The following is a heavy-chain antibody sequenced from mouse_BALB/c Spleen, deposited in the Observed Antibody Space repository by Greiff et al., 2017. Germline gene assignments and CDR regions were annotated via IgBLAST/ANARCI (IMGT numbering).Heavy chain of an antibody. J-gene: IGHJ4*01. Sequence: EVQLLESGPGLVKPSQSLSLTCTVTGYSITSDYAWNWIRQFPGNKLEWMGYISYSGSTSYNPSLKSRISITRDTSKNQFFLQLNSVTTEDTATYYCARRPIYYGNYDYAMDYWGQGTSVTVSS. V-gene: IGHV3-2*02. D-gene: IGHD2-1*01. CDR2: ISYSGST. CDR1: GYSITSDYA. CDR3: ARRPIYYGNYDYAMDY.